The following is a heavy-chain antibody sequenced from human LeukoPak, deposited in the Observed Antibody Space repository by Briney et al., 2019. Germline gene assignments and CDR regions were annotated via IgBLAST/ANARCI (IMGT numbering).Heavy chain of an antibody. CDR2: ISYDGSNK. D-gene: IGHD3-22*01. Sequence: GSLRLSCAASGFTFSSYAMHWVRQAPGKGLEWVAVISYDGSNKYYADSVKGRFTISRDNSKNTLYLQMNSLGAEDTAVYYCARVPTLAGDSSGYYYYYGMDVWGQGTTVTVSS. CDR1: GFTFSSYA. V-gene: IGHV3-30-3*01. CDR3: ARVPTLAGDSSGYYYYYGMDV. J-gene: IGHJ6*02.